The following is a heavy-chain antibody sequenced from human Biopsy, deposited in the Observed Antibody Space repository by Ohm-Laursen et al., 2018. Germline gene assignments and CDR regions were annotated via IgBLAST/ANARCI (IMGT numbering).Heavy chain of an antibody. CDR1: GVTFDTYA. CDR2: RIPYFNTI. J-gene: IGHJ3*01. D-gene: IGHD2/OR15-2a*01. Sequence: EASVKVSCKAPGVTFDTYAFGWVRQAPGQGLEWMGGRIPYFNTIYYARNFQDRAVITADRSARTTDMQLSGLRPDDTAVYYCVGGQRGPPIGVTVPGDAFDLWGPGTMVTVSP. V-gene: IGHV1-69*13. CDR3: VGGQRGPPIGVTVPGDAFDL.